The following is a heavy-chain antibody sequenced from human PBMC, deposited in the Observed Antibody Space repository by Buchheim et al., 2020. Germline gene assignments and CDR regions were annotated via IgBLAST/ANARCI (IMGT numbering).Heavy chain of an antibody. CDR2: IASDGRNI. V-gene: IGHV3-30*04. Sequence: QVQLVESGGGVVQPGRSLRLSCVASGFTFNYYAMHWVRQAPGKGLEWVALIASDGRNIYYADSVKGRFTISRDNAKNTLFLQVNSLRPEDTAVYYCARDNGVLPAAFDYCGQGTL. J-gene: IGHJ4*02. D-gene: IGHD2-2*01. CDR3: ARDNGVLPAAFDY. CDR1: GFTFNYYA.